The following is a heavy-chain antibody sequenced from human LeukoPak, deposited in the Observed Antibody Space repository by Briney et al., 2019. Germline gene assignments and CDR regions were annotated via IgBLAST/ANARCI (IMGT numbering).Heavy chain of an antibody. Sequence: PGGSLRLSCAASGFTFTSYWMHWVRQAPGKGLVWVSRINIDGTNTRYADSVKGRFTISRDNAKNTLHLQMNSLRAEDTAVYYCARDQAQWELLSPPYYWGQGTLVTVSS. CDR1: GFTFTSYW. CDR2: INIDGTNT. D-gene: IGHD1-26*01. J-gene: IGHJ4*02. CDR3: ARDQAQWELLSPPYY. V-gene: IGHV3-74*01.